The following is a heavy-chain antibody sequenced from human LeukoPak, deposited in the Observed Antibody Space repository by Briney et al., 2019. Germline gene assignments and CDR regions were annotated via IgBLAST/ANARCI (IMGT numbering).Heavy chain of an antibody. V-gene: IGHV3-53*01. CDR2: IYSGGSA. CDR3: ASAREYCGSAECYEYFQH. Sequence: GGSLRLSCAASGFTVGTNSMSWVRQSPGKGLEWVSVIYSGGSAYYADSVNGRFTISRDNSRNTLLLQMNSLRAEDTALYYCASAREYCGSAECYEYFQHWGQGTLVTVSS. J-gene: IGHJ1*01. D-gene: IGHD2-21*01. CDR1: GFTVGTNS.